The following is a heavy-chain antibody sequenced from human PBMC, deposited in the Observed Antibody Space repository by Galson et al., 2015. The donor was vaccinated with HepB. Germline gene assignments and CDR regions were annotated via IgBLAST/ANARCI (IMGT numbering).Heavy chain of an antibody. J-gene: IGHJ3*02. CDR1: GFTFSSYA. CDR2: ISYDGSNK. D-gene: IGHD2-15*01. Sequence: SLRLSCAASGFTFSSYAMHWVRQAPGKGLEWVAVISYDGSNKYYADSVKGRFTISRDNSKNTLYLQMNSLRAEDTAVYYCARDHGVVAANDAFDIWGQGTMVTVSS. CDR3: ARDHGVVAANDAFDI. V-gene: IGHV3-30-3*01.